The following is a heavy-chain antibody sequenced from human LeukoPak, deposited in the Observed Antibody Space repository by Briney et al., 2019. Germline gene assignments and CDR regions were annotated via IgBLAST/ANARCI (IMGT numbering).Heavy chain of an antibody. V-gene: IGHV3-23*01. J-gene: IGHJ4*02. CDR3: AKDLGYCSSFSCPFDY. Sequence: GGSLSLSCAVSGFSFSSYTMSWVRQAPGKGLEWVSAISGSGGSTYYADCVKGRFTISRDNSKNTLFLQMNSLRAEDTAVYYCAKDLGYCSSFSCPFDYWGQGTLVTVSS. D-gene: IGHD2-2*01. CDR1: GFSFSSYT. CDR2: ISGSGGST.